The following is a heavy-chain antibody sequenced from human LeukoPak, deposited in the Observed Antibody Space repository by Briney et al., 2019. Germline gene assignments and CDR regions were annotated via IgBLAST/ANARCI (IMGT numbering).Heavy chain of an antibody. CDR2: ISSSSSTI. Sequence: GGSLRLPCAASGLTFSSYSMNWVRQAPGRGLEWVSYISSSSSTIYYADSVKGRFTISRDNAKNSLYLQMNSLRAEDTAVYYCARDGAAAGIPEPDYWGQGTLVTVSS. D-gene: IGHD6-13*01. CDR1: GLTFSSYS. V-gene: IGHV3-48*01. J-gene: IGHJ4*02. CDR3: ARDGAAAGIPEPDY.